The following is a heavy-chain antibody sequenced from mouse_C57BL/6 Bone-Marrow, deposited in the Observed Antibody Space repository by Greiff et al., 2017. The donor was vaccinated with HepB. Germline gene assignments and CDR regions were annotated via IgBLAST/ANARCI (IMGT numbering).Heavy chain of an antibody. V-gene: IGHV1-63*01. J-gene: IGHJ2*01. CDR1: GYTFTNYW. CDR3: ARLRLTTVVGFDY. CDR2: IYPGGGYT. Sequence: QVQLKQSGAELVWPGTSVKMSCKASGYTFTNYWIGWAKQRPGHGLEWIGDIYPGGGYTNYNEKFKGKATLTADKSSSTAYMQFSSLTSEDSAIYYCARLRLTTVVGFDYWGQGTTLTVSS. D-gene: IGHD1-1*01.